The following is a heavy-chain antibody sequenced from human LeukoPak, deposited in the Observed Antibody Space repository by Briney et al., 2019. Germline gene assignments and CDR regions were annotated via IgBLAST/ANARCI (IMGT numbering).Heavy chain of an antibody. D-gene: IGHD3-16*01. V-gene: IGHV3-33*01. Sequence: GGSLRLSCAASGFTFSSFGMHWVRQAPGKGLEWVVVIWSDGNNKYYADSVKGRFTISRDNSKNTLYLQMNSLRAEDTAVYYCARDMTYYYGMDVWGQGTTVTVSS. CDR3: ARDMTYYYGMDV. J-gene: IGHJ6*02. CDR2: IWSDGNNK. CDR1: GFTFSSFG.